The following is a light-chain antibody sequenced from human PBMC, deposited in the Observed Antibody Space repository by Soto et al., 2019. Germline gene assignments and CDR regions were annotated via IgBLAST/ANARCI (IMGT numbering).Light chain of an antibody. CDR1: SSDVGGYNY. CDR3: SSYTSISTYV. CDR2: DVT. V-gene: IGLV2-14*01. Sequence: QSVLTQPASVSWSPGQSITISCTGTSSDVGGYNYVSWYQQHPGKAPKLMIYDVTNRPSGVSNRFSGSKSGNTASLTISGLQAEDEADYYCSSYTSISTYVFGTGTKVTVL. J-gene: IGLJ1*01.